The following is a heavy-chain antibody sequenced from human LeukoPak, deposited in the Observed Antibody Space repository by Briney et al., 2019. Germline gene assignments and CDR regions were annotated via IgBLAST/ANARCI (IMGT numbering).Heavy chain of an antibody. CDR1: GFTFDDYG. V-gene: IGHV3-20*04. CDR2: INWNGGST. J-gene: IGHJ5*02. D-gene: IGHD3-3*01. CDR3: ARDLEYDFWSGLVRWFDP. Sequence: PGGSLRLSCAASGFTFDDYGMSWVRQAPGKGLEWVSGINWNGGSTGYADSVKGRFTISRDNAKNSLYLQMNSLRAEDTALYYCARDLEYDFWSGLVRWFDPWGQGTLVTVSS.